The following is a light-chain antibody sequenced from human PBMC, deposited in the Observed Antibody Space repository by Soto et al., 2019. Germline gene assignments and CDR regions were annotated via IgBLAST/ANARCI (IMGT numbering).Light chain of an antibody. CDR2: DAS. V-gene: IGKV3D-20*02. J-gene: IGKJ1*01. CDR1: QSVSSSY. CDR3: QQRSNWWT. Sequence: LLTQSPCTLSLYPVVIATLSCRDSQSVSSSYLAWYQQKPGQAPRLLIYDASNRATGIPARFSGSGSGTDFTLTISSLEPEDFAVYYCQQRSNWWTFGQGTKVDIK.